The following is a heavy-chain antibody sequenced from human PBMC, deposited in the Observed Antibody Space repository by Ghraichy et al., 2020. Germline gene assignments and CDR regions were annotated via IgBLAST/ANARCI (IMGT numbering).Heavy chain of an antibody. Sequence: ASVKVSCKASGYTFTSYGISWVRQAPGQGLEWMGWISAYNGNTNYAQKLQGRVTMTTDTSTSTAYMELRSLRSDDTAVYYCAREAHHLYYDILTGYYREFDYWGQGTLVTVSS. CDR3: AREAHHLYYDILTGYYREFDY. J-gene: IGHJ4*02. D-gene: IGHD3-9*01. V-gene: IGHV1-18*01. CDR1: GYTFTSYG. CDR2: ISAYNGNT.